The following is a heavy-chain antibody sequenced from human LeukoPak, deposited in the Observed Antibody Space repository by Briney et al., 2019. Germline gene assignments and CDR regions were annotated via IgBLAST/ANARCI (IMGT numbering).Heavy chain of an antibody. J-gene: IGHJ4*02. Sequence: SETLSLTCTVSGGSISSYYWSWIRQPPGKGLEWIGYIYYSGSTNYNPSLKSRVTISVDTSKNQFSLKLSSVTAADTAVYYCASLGYSSSWYPVDWGQGTLVTVSS. V-gene: IGHV4-59*01. CDR3: ASLGYSSSWYPVD. CDR2: IYYSGST. D-gene: IGHD6-13*01. CDR1: GGSISSYY.